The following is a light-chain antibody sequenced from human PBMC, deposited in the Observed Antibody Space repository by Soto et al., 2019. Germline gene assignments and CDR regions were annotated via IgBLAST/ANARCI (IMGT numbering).Light chain of an antibody. CDR3: QQYNSWPPYT. Sequence: EVVMTQSPATVSVSPGERATLSYRASQSVSSNLAWYQQKPGQAPRLLIYGASTRATGTPARFSGSGSGTEFTLTISSLQSEDFAVYYCQQYNSWPPYTFGQGTKVDIK. J-gene: IGKJ2*01. CDR2: GAS. CDR1: QSVSSN. V-gene: IGKV3-15*01.